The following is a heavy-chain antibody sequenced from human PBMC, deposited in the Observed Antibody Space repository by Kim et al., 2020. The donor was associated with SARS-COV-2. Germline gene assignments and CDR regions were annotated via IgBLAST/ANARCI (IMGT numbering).Heavy chain of an antibody. V-gene: IGHV3-23*01. CDR3: AKTGYDRRDCFDY. CDR1: RFTFSNYA. D-gene: IGHD3-22*01. CDR2: ISGNGANT. Sequence: GGSLRLSCAVSRFTFSNYAMSWVRQAPGKGLEWVSTISGNGANTYYADSVKGRFTISRDNSKNPLYLQMNSLRAEDTAAYYCAKTGYDRRDCFDYWGQGTLVTVSS. J-gene: IGHJ4*02.